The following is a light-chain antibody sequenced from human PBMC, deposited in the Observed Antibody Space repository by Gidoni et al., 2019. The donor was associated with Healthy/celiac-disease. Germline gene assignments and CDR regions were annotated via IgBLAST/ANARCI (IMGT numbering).Light chain of an antibody. V-gene: IGKV4-1*01. J-gene: IGKJ2*01. Sequence: EIVMTQSPDSLAVSLGERAPINCKSSQSVLYSSNNKNYLAWYQQKTGQPPKLLIYWASTRESGVPDRFSGSGSGTDFTLTISSLQAEDVAVYYCQQYYSTPPYTFGQGTKLEIK. CDR3: QQYYSTPPYT. CDR1: QSVLYSSNNKNY. CDR2: WAS.